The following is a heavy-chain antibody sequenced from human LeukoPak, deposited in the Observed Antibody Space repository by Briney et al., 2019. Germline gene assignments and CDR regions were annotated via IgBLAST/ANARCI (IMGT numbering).Heavy chain of an antibody. CDR3: AREVRPRDAFDI. D-gene: IGHD3-22*01. J-gene: IGHJ3*02. CDR1: GFTFSSYA. CDR2: ISYDGSNK. Sequence: GRSLRLSCAASGFTFSSYAMHWVRQAPGKGLEWVAVISYDGSNKYYADSVKGRFTISRDNSKNTLYLQMNSLRAEDTAVYYCAREVRPRDAFDIWGQGTMVTVSS. V-gene: IGHV3-30-3*01.